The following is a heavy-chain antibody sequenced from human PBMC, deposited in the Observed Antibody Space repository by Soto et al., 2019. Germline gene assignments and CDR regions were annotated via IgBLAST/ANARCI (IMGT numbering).Heavy chain of an antibody. CDR1: GGSVSSGAVD. CDR3: ARVMGDGSGTFWWFDL. J-gene: IGHJ5*02. V-gene: IGHV4-31*03. Sequence: QVQLQESGPGLVKPSQTLSLTCSVSGGSVSSGAVDWGWIRQSPGKGLECLGYIYSFGNTFYNPSLKSRVTISLDTSKTQFSLGLTSVIAADSAIYYCARVMGDGSGTFWWFDLWCQGTLVIVSS. CDR2: IYSFGNT. D-gene: IGHD2-21*01.